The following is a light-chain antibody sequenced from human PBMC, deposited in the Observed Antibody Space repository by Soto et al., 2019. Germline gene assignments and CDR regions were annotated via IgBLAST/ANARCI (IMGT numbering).Light chain of an antibody. J-gene: IGLJ3*02. Sequence: QPVLTQSPSASASLGASVKLTCTLSSGHSSFAIAWHQQQPEKGPRCLMKLNSDGSHTKGDGIPDRFSGSSSGAERYLTISSLQSEDEAAYYCQTWTTGIRVFGGGTKLTVL. V-gene: IGLV4-69*01. CDR3: QTWTTGIRV. CDR2: LNSDGSH. CDR1: SGHSSFA.